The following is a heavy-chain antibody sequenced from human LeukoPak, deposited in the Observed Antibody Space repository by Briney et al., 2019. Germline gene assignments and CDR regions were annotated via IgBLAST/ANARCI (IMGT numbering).Heavy chain of an antibody. CDR3: ARLEAGYVAGIPYYYYYYYMDV. V-gene: IGHV4-38-2*01. CDR1: GYSISSGYY. CDR2: IYHSGST. J-gene: IGHJ6*03. D-gene: IGHD6-19*01. Sequence: PSETLSLTCAVSGYSISSGYYWGWIRQPPGKGLEWIGSIYHSGSTYYNPSLKSRVTISVDTSKNQFSLKLSSVTAADAAVYHCARLEAGYVAGIPYYYYYYYMDVWGKGTTVTVSS.